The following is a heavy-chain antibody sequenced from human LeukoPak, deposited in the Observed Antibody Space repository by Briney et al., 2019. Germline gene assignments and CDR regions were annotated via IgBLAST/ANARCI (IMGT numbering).Heavy chain of an antibody. CDR2: ISSSGSAM. CDR1: GFTFSSYS. Sequence: GGSLRLSCAASGFTFSSYSMNWVRQAPGKGLEWVSYISSSGSAMYYADSMKGRFTISRDNAKNSLYLQMNSLRAEDTAVYYCARDVAPIDYWGQGTLVTVSS. CDR3: ARDVAPIDY. J-gene: IGHJ4*02. V-gene: IGHV3-48*04.